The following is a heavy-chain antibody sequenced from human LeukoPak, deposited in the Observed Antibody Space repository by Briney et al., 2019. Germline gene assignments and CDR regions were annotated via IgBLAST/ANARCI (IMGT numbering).Heavy chain of an antibody. CDR3: AKDRRKGYGSGSSYIRAQKYYFDY. D-gene: IGHD3-10*01. J-gene: IGHJ4*02. Sequence: GGSLRLSCAASGFTFSSYEMNWVRQAPGKGLEWVSYISSSGSTIYYADSVKGRFTISRDNSKNTLYLQMNSLRADDTAVYYCAKDRRKGYGSGSSYIRAQKYYFDYWGQGTLVTVSS. CDR2: ISSSGSTI. V-gene: IGHV3-48*03. CDR1: GFTFSSYE.